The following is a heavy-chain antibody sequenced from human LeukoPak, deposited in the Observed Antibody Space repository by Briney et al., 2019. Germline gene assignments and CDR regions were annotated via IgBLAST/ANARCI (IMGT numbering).Heavy chain of an antibody. J-gene: IGHJ3*02. D-gene: IGHD4-17*01. CDR3: ARDLVTVTKGFDI. V-gene: IGHV4-39*07. Sequence: SETLSLTCTVSGGSISSSSYYWGWIRQPPGKGLEWIGSIYYSGSTYYNPSLKSRVTISIDTSKNQFSLKLSSVTAADTAVYYCARDLVTVTKGFDIWGQGTMVSVSS. CDR1: GGSISSSSYY. CDR2: IYYSGST.